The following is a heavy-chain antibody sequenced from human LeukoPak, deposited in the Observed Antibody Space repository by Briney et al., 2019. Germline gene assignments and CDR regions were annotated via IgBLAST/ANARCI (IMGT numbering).Heavy chain of an antibody. CDR2: ISFDGGHR. D-gene: IGHD6-13*01. Sequence: GGSLRLSCEASGFTFSSYSMHWVRQAPGKGLEWVAVISFDGGHRYYADSVKGRFTISRDNSKNTLYLQMDSLRPEDTALYYCARPRTIAAAGIFGAFDYWGQGTLVTVSS. J-gene: IGHJ4*02. CDR3: ARPRTIAAAGIFGAFDY. V-gene: IGHV3-30-3*01. CDR1: GFTFSSYS.